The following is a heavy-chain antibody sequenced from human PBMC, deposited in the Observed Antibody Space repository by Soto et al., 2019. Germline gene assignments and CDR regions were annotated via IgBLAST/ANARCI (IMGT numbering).Heavy chain of an antibody. CDR3: AREAPDGQLEFRGFEL. J-gene: IGHJ4*02. CDR1: GGPFSSYA. D-gene: IGHD1-1*01. CDR2: IIPIFGTA. V-gene: IGHV1-69*13. Sequence: GASVKVSCKASGGPFSSYAISWVRQAPGQGLEWMGGIIPIFGTANYAQKFQDRVTITADESTSTAYMELSSLRSEDTAVHYCAREAPDGQLEFRGFELWGQGTPVTVSS.